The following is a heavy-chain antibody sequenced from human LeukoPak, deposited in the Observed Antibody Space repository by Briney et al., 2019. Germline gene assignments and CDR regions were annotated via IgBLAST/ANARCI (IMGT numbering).Heavy chain of an antibody. Sequence: GGSLRLSCAASGFTFSSYGMHWVRQAPGKGLEWVAVIWYDGSNKYYADSVKGRFTISRDNAKNSLYLQMNSLRAEDTAVYYCAREEGVTTVTTGPDAFDIWGQGTMVTVSS. D-gene: IGHD4-17*01. CDR2: IWYDGSNK. J-gene: IGHJ3*02. V-gene: IGHV3-33*01. CDR3: AREEGVTTVTTGPDAFDI. CDR1: GFTFSSYG.